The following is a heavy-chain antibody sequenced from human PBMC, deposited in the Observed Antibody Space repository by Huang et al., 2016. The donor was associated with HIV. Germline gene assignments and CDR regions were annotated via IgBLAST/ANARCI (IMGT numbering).Heavy chain of an antibody. D-gene: IGHD4-17*01. J-gene: IGHJ4*02. CDR3: ARSAYGDLDY. CDR1: GYTFTNYD. Sequence: QVHLVQSGAEVKKPGASVKVSCKASGYTFTNYDINWVRQAPGLGLEWVGWMNPNTGNTGFAQGFQGRVTMTRKTSITTAYMELTSLTSEDTAVYYCARSAYGDLDYWGLGTLVIVSS. CDR2: MNPNTGNT. V-gene: IGHV1-8*02.